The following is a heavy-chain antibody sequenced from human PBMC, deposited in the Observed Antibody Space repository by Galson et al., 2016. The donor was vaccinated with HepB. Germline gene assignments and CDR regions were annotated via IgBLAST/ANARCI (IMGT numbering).Heavy chain of an antibody. D-gene: IGHD3-3*01. J-gene: IGHJ4*02. CDR1: GYTFTSFD. CDR2: MNPRDGGS. Sequence: SVKVSCKASGYTFTSFDINWVRQVPGQGLEWMGWMNPRDGGSGSIQTFQGRLTLTRDNSISTAYMELSSLTSDDSSIYFCTRARGSGFGGVPDYWGLGTLVSVSS. CDR3: TRARGSGFGGVPDY. V-gene: IGHV1-8*01.